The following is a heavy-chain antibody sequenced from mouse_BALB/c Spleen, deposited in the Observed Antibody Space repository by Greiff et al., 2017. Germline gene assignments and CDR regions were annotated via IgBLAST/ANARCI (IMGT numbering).Heavy chain of an antibody. V-gene: IGHV14-3*02. CDR2: IDPANGNT. CDR1: GFNIKDSY. J-gene: IGHJ2*01. CDR3: ARSDLFDY. Sequence: VQLQQSGAELVKPGASVKLSCTASGFNIKDSYMHWVKQRPEQGLEWIGRIDPANGNTKYDPKFQGKTTITADTSSNTAYLQLSSLTSEDTAVYYCARSDLFDYWGQGTTLTVSS.